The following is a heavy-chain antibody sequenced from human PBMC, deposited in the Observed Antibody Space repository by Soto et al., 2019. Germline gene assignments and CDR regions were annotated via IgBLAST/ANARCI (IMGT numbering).Heavy chain of an antibody. CDR1: GFTFSSYA. CDR2: ISYDGSDK. Sequence: QVQLVESGGGVVQPGRSLRLSCAASGFTFSSYAMHWVRQAPGKGLEWVAVISYDGSDKYYADSVKGRFTISRDNSKNTLNLQMNCLRADDTAVYYCAKAMRELSPDCYDYWGQGTLITVSS. CDR3: AKAMRELSPDCYDY. V-gene: IGHV3-30*18. D-gene: IGHD3-16*02. J-gene: IGHJ4*02.